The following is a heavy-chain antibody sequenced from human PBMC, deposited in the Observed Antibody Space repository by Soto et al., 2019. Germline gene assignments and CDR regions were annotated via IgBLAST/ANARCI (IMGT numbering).Heavy chain of an antibody. J-gene: IGHJ4*02. CDR1: GFTYSIYA. Sequence: GGSLRLSCTASGFTYSIYAMAWVRQAPGKGLEWVSAISGSGGETYYADSVKGRFTISRDNSKNTVYLQMTNLRADDTAVYYCAKEIAVAVATPPEYWGQGTLVTVS. CDR2: ISGSGGET. CDR3: AKEIAVAVATPPEY. V-gene: IGHV3-23*01. D-gene: IGHD5-12*01.